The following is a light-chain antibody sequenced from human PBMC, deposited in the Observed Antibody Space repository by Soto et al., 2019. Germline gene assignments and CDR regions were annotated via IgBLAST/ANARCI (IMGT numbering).Light chain of an antibody. Sequence: SYELTQPPSVSVAPGQTAEITCGGNAIGSRSVHWYQQKPGQAPVLVVYDDSDRPSGIPERFSGSNSGNTATLTISGVEAGDEADYYCQVWDSSKWVFGGGTQLTVL. J-gene: IGLJ3*02. V-gene: IGLV3-21*02. CDR1: AIGSRS. CDR3: QVWDSSKWV. CDR2: DDS.